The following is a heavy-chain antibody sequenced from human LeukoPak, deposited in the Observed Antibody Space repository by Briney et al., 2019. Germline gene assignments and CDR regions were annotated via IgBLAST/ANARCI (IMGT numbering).Heavy chain of an antibody. D-gene: IGHD5-12*01. CDR3: AKESDSGYHSEGPKN. V-gene: IGHV3-30*02. CDR2: VRNDGSNE. J-gene: IGHJ4*02. CDR1: GFVLSDYR. Sequence: PGGSLRLSCAASGFVLSDYRMHWVRQAPGKGLEWVAFVRNDGSNEYYVGSVKGRFTISRDKSKNTLYLQMNSLRAEDTAVYSCAKESDSGYHSEGPKNWGLGTLVTVSS.